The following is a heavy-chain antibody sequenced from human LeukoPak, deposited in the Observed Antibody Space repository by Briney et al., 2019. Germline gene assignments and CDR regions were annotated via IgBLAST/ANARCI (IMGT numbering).Heavy chain of an antibody. Sequence: SWVRQAPGXGLEWVANIRPDGSEKYPVDSVKGRFTVTRDNAKNTLYLQMNRLRDDDSAVYYCARAPAFGTVDYWGQGTQVTVSS. J-gene: IGHJ4*02. CDR2: IRPDGSEK. V-gene: IGHV3-7*01. CDR3: ARAPAFGTVDY. D-gene: IGHD1/OR15-1a*01.